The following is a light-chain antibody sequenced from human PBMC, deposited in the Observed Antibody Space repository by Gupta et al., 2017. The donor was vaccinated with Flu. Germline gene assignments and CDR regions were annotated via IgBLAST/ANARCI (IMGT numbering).Light chain of an antibody. CDR1: QGIASF. CDR2: AAS. J-gene: IGKJ4*01. CDR3: QQDYGFPLT. V-gene: IGKV1-8*01. Sequence: AIRMTQSPSSLSASTGDRVTITCRASQGIASFLAWYQQKPGKAPNLLIYAASTLQSGVPSRFSGSGSGTDFTLTVSRLQSEDFASYYCQQDYGFPLTFVGGTKVEI.